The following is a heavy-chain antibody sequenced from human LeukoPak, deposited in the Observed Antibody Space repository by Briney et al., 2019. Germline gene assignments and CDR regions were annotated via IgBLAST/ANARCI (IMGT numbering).Heavy chain of an antibody. J-gene: IGHJ4*02. CDR1: GGSISSGSYY. V-gene: IGHV4-61*02. Sequence: SQTLSLTCTVSGGSISSGSYYWSWIRQPAGKGLEWIGRIYTSGSTNYNPSLKSRVTISVDTSKNQFSLKLNSVTAADTAVYYCAKEMRGLDYWGQGTLVTVSS. CDR2: IYTSGST. CDR3: AKEMRGLDY.